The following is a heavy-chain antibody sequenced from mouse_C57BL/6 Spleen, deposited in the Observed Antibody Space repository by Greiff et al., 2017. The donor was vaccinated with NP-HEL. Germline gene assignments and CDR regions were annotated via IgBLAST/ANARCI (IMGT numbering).Heavy chain of an antibody. D-gene: IGHD2-4*01. CDR3: TTHYDYSFAY. J-gene: IGHJ3*01. V-gene: IGHV1-5*01. CDR2: IYPGNSDT. Sequence: DVHLVESGTVLARPGASVKMSCKTSGYTFTSYWMHWVKQRPGQGLEWIGAIYPGNSDTSYNQKFKGKAKLTAVTSASTAYMELSSLTNEASAVYYYTTHYDYSFAYWGQGTLVTVSA. CDR1: GYTFTSYW.